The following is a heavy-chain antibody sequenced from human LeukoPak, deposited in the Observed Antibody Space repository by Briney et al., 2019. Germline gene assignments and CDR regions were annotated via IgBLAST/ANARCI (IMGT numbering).Heavy chain of an antibody. CDR1: GFTFGDYA. J-gene: IGHJ4*02. CDR3: TRDVRGDSLDFDY. CDR2: IRSKAYGGIT. V-gene: IGHV3-49*03. D-gene: IGHD2-21*02. Sequence: GGSLRLSCTASGFTFGDYAMSWFRQAPGKGLEWVGFIRSKAYGGITEYAASVKGRFTISRDDSKSIAYLQMNSLKTEDTAVYYCTRDVRGDSLDFDYWGQGTLVTVSS.